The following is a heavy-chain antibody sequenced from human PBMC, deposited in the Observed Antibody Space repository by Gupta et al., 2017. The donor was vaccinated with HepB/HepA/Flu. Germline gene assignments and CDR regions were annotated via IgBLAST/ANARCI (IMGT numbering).Heavy chain of an antibody. Sequence: EVQLLESGGGLVQPGGSLRLSCAVYGFTIGGNAMSWVRQAPGKGLEWCAGIGRDMRQYDADSVRGRFTISRDNSENRVYLQMNSLRPEDTAVYYCAKDLYFWSGMDVWGKGTTVTVSS. CDR3: AKDLYFWSGMDV. CDR2: IGRDMRQ. J-gene: IGHJ6*03. D-gene: IGHD3-3*01. CDR1: GFTIGGNA. V-gene: IGHV3-23*01.